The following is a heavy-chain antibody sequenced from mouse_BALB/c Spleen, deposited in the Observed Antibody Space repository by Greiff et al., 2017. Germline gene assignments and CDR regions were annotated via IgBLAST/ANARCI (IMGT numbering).Heavy chain of an antibody. Sequence: EVKVVESGGGLVKPGGSLKLSCAASGFTFSDYYMYWVRQTPEKRLEWVATISDGGSYTYYPDSVKGRFTISRDNAKNNLYLQMSSLKSEDTAMYYCARDPRLDYWGQGTSVTVSS. V-gene: IGHV5-4*02. CDR3: ARDPRLDY. CDR1: GFTFSDYY. D-gene: IGHD2-12*01. CDR2: ISDGGSYT. J-gene: IGHJ4*01.